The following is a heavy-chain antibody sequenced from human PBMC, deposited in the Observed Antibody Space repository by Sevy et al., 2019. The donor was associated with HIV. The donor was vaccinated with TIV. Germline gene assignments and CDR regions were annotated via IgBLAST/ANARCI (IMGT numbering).Heavy chain of an antibody. D-gene: IGHD2-2*01. V-gene: IGHV4-4*07. J-gene: IGHJ3*02. CDR3: ARDIHCSSTSCYGRIAFDI. Sequence: SETLSLTCTVSGGSISSYYWSWIRQPAGKGLEGIGRIYTSGSTNYNPSLKSRVTMSVDTSKNQFSLKLSSVTAADTAVYYCARDIHCSSTSCYGRIAFDIWGQGTMVTVSS. CDR1: GGSISSYY. CDR2: IYTSGST.